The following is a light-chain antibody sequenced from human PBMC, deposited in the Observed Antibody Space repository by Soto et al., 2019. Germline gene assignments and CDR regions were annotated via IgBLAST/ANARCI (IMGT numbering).Light chain of an antibody. V-gene: IGLV2-14*01. Sequence: QSVLTQPAPVSGSPGQAITISCTGTSSDVGGYNYVSWYQQHPGKAPKLMIYEVSNRPSGVSDRFSGSKSGNTASLTISGLQAEDEADYYCTSYTSSNTPVFGTGTKVTVL. CDR3: TSYTSSNTPV. CDR2: EVS. CDR1: SSDVGGYNY. J-gene: IGLJ1*01.